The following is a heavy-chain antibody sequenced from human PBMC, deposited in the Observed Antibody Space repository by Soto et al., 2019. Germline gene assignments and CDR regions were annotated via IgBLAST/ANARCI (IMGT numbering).Heavy chain of an antibody. CDR2: ISNDGMNT. D-gene: IGHD1-1*01. CDR3: AKGLRFMEH. V-gene: IGHV3-30-3*02. Sequence: LSLSSVASEVTFSSYAVHWVRQAQGKGLEWVALISNDGMNTFYADSVKGRMTVSRDKAEKTMYLQMNSLTAEDTAVYYCAKGLRFMEHWGQGTVVTVSS. J-gene: IGHJ1*01. CDR1: EVTFSSYA.